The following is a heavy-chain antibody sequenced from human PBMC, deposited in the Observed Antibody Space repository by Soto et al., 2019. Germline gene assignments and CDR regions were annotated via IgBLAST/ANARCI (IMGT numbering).Heavy chain of an antibody. CDR2: IWYDGSNE. V-gene: IGHV3-33*01. J-gene: IGHJ6*02. Sequence: LRLSCAASGFIFSNFGMHWVRQAPGKGLEWVAVIWYDGSNEYYADSVKGRFTISKDNSKSTLYLQMNSLRAEDTAVYYCARDDIPGIAVSTYGMDVWGQGTTVTVSS. D-gene: IGHD6-19*01. CDR3: ARDDIPGIAVSTYGMDV. CDR1: GFIFSNFG.